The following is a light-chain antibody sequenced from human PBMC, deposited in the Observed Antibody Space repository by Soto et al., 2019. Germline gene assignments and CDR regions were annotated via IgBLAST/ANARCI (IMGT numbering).Light chain of an antibody. CDR3: QHYSTWLWT. Sequence: EIVMTQSPATLSVSPGERATLSCRASQSVSYKLAWYQQKPGQAPRLLIYDTSTRATGSPARFSGSGSGTEFTLTISGLQSEDFAVYYCQHYSTWLWTFGQGTKVEIK. J-gene: IGKJ1*01. CDR2: DTS. V-gene: IGKV3-15*01. CDR1: QSVSYK.